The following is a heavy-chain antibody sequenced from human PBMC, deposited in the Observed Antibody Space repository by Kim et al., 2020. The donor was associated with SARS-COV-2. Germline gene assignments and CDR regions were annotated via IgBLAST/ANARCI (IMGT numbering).Heavy chain of an antibody. J-gene: IGHJ4*02. CDR3: ARAITIFGVVITFDY. CDR1: GGSISSSNW. CDR2: IYHSGST. Sequence: SETLSLTCAVSGGSISSSNWWSWVRQPPGKGLEWIGEIYHSGSTNYNPSLTSRVTISVDKSKNQFSLKLSSVTAADTAVYYCARAITIFGVVITFDYLGQGTLFTVSS. V-gene: IGHV4-4*02. D-gene: IGHD3-3*01.